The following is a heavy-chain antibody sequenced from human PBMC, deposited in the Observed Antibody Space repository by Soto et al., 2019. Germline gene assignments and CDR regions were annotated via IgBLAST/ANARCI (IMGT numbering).Heavy chain of an antibody. Sequence: ASVKVSCKASGYTFTSYDINWLRQATGQGLEWMGWMNPSNSNTGSAQKFQGRFTMTMDTSISTAYMELSSLTSEDTAVYYCARGAGSHSSYYNWFDPWGQGTLVTVSS. CDR1: GYTFTSYD. CDR3: ARGAGSHSSYYNWFDP. D-gene: IGHD2-2*01. CDR2: MNPSNSNT. V-gene: IGHV1-8*01. J-gene: IGHJ5*02.